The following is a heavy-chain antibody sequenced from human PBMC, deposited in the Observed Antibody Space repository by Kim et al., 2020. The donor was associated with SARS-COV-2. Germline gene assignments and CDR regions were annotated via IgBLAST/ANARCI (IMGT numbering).Heavy chain of an antibody. CDR1: GFTVSSNY. D-gene: IGHD6-19*01. J-gene: IGHJ6*02. CDR2: IYSGGST. Sequence: GGSLRLSCAASGFTVSSNYMSWVRQAPGKGLEWVSVIYSGGSTYYADSVKGRFTISRDNSKNTLYLQMNSLRAEDTAVYYCARDNQWPRPAYGMDVWGQGTTVTVSS. V-gene: IGHV3-53*01. CDR3: ARDNQWPRPAYGMDV.